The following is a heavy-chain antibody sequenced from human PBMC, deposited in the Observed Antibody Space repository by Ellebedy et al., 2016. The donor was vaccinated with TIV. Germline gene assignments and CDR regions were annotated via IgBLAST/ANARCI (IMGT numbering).Heavy chain of an antibody. CDR1: GGFITSSDSY. CDR3: ARVKATGDQARGLIDA. CDR2: IEYSGNI. D-gene: IGHD1-26*01. Sequence: MPGGSLRLSCTVSGGFITSSDSYWGWIRQPPGKGLEWIATIEYSGNIYYNASLKSRVIISADISKNQFSLQVSSLTAADTAVYYCARVKATGDQARGLIDAWGQGTLVTVSS. V-gene: IGHV4-39*01. J-gene: IGHJ5*02.